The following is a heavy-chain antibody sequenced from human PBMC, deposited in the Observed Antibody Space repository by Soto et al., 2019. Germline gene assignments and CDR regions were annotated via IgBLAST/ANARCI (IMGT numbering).Heavy chain of an antibody. CDR1: GYSFTTYW. Sequence: GESLKISCKASGYSFTTYWICWVRQMPVKGLEWMGIIYPGDSDTRYSPSFQGQVTISADKSISTAYLQWSSLKASDTAMYYCARHRVGARFDAFDISGQRTMVTVSS. J-gene: IGHJ3*02. D-gene: IGHD1-26*01. CDR3: ARHRVGARFDAFDI. CDR2: IYPGDSDT. V-gene: IGHV5-51*01.